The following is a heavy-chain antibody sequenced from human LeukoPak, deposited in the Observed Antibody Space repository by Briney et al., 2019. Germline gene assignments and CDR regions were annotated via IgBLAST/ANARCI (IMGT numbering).Heavy chain of an antibody. CDR2: ISSSSSTI. D-gene: IGHD1-1*01. J-gene: IGHJ4*02. V-gene: IGHV3-48*04. Sequence: GGSLRLSCAASGFTFSSYSMNWVRQAPGKGLEGVSYISSSSSTIYYADSVKGRFTISRDNAKNSLYLQMNSLRAEDTAVYYCARDRGTTGTPFDYWGQGTLVTVSS. CDR1: GFTFSSYS. CDR3: ARDRGTTGTPFDY.